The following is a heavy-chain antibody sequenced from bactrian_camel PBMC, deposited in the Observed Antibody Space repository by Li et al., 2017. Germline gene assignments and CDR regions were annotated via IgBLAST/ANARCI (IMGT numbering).Heavy chain of an antibody. Sequence: VQLVESGGGSVQAGGSLRLSCAASGNTYNTFCMVWFRQVAGQEREGVAAIDVTDLKAYDDSVRGRFTIAKDNAKNTLYLEMNNLKAEDTANYVCAASRWYCPDTTSEAEFSYWGHGTQVTVS. CDR2: IDVTDLK. CDR3: AASRWYCPDTTSEAEFSY. CDR1: GNTYNTFC. V-gene: IGHV3S53*01. J-gene: IGHJ4*01. D-gene: IGHD3*01.